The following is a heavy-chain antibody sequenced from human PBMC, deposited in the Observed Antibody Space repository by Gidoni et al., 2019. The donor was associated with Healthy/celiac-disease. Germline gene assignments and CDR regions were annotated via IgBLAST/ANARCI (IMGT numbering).Heavy chain of an antibody. CDR1: GFTFSRYW. CDR3: ARVFETVPAAFDAFDI. V-gene: IGHV3-7*01. D-gene: IGHD2-2*01. J-gene: IGHJ3*02. Sequence: EVQLVESGGGLVQPGGSLRLSCAASGFTFSRYWMSWVRQAPGKGLEWVANIKQDGSEKYYVDSVKGRFTISRDNAKNSLYLQMNSLRAEDTAVYYCARVFETVPAAFDAFDIWGQGTMVTVSS. CDR2: IKQDGSEK.